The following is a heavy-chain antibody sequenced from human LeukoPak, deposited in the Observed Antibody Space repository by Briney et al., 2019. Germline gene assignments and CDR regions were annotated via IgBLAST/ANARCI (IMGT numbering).Heavy chain of an antibody. V-gene: IGHV4-59*12. CDR3: ARRVGLLYQGVDY. J-gene: IGHJ4*02. CDR2: IYYSGST. D-gene: IGHD2-2*02. Sequence: SETLSLTCTVSGGSISSYYWSWIRQPPGKGLEWIGYIYYSGSTNYNPSLKSRVTISVDTSKNQFSLKLSSVTAADTAVYYCARRVGLLYQGVDYWGQGTLVTVSS. CDR1: GGSISSYY.